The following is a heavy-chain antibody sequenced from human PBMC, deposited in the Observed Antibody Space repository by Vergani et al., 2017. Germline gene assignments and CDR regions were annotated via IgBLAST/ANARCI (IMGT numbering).Heavy chain of an antibody. CDR2: INPNSGGT. J-gene: IGHJ4*02. CDR3: ARVGTSSILDYFDY. V-gene: IGHV1-2*02. Sequence: QVQLVQSGAEVKKPGASVKVSCKASGYTFTDYFMHWVRQAPGQGLEWMGWINPNSGGTNYAQKFQGRVTMTRDTSISTAYMELSNLRSDATAVYYCARVGTSSILDYFDYWGQGTLVTVSS. CDR1: GYTFTDYF. D-gene: IGHD2-2*01.